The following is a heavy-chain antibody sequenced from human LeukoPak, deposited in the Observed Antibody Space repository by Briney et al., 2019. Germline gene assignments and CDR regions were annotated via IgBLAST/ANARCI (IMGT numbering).Heavy chain of an antibody. V-gene: IGHV4-59*01. D-gene: IGHD6-13*01. J-gene: IGHJ4*02. CDR3: ARVTGYVMEDYFDY. CDR2: IYYSGST. CDR1: GGSISSYY. Sequence: SETLSLTCTVSGGSISSYYWSWIRQPPGKGLEWIGYIYYSGSTNYNPSLKSRVTISVDTSKNQFSLRLSSVTAADTAVYYCARVTGYVMEDYFDYWAREPWSPSPQ.